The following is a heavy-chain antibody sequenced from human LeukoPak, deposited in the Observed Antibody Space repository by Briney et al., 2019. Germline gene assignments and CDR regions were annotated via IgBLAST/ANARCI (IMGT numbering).Heavy chain of an antibody. V-gene: IGHV1-18*01. Sequence: VASVKVSCKASGYTFTSYGISWVRQAPGQGLEWMGWISAYNGNTNYAQKLQGRVTMTTDTSTSTAYMELRSLRSDDTAVYYCAKDLDYDILTDQGCFDPGGQGTLVTVSS. CDR1: GYTFTSYG. J-gene: IGHJ5*02. D-gene: IGHD3-9*01. CDR3: AKDLDYDILTDQGCFDP. CDR2: ISAYNGNT.